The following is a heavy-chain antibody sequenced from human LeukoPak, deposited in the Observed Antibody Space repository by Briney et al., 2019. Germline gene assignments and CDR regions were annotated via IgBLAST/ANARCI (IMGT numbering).Heavy chain of an antibody. Sequence: SETLSLTCTVSGGPISDYYWSWIRQPPGKGLEWIGYSYYTGVTNYNPSLKSRVSISVDTSKNQFSLRLSSVTAADTAVYYCARHLYSSGWYGWFDYWGQGTLVTVSS. CDR3: ARHLYSSGWYGWFDY. J-gene: IGHJ4*02. CDR2: SYYTGVT. V-gene: IGHV4-59*08. CDR1: GGPISDYY. D-gene: IGHD6-19*01.